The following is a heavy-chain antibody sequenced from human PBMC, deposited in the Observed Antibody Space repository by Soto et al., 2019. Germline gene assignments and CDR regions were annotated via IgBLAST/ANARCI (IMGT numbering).Heavy chain of an antibody. Sequence: PSQTLSLTCAISGDSVSSNSAAWNWIRQSPSRGLEWLGRTYYRSKWYDDYAVSVKSRITINPDTSKNLFSPQLNSVTPEDTAVYYCARYSSGWYGGTYYYYGMDVWGQGTTVTVSS. D-gene: IGHD6-19*01. CDR3: ARYSSGWYGGTYYYYGMDV. CDR1: GDSVSSNSAA. CDR2: TYYRSKWYD. V-gene: IGHV6-1*01. J-gene: IGHJ6*02.